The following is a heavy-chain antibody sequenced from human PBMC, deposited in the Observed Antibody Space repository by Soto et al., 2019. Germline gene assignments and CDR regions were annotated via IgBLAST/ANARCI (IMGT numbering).Heavy chain of an antibody. D-gene: IGHD6-6*01. J-gene: IGHJ4*01. V-gene: IGHV3-23*01. Sequence: EAGGGLVQPGESLRLSCAASGFTFSSYAMSWVRQAPGKGLEWVSVISGSDDSTYYADSVKGRFTISRDNSENTLYLQMNSLRAEDTAVYYCAKRSSSSTFDYWGHGTLVTVSS. CDR2: ISGSDDST. CDR1: GFTFSSYA. CDR3: AKRSSSSTFDY.